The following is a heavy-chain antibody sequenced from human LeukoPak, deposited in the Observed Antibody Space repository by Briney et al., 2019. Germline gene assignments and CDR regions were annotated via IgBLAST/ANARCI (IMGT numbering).Heavy chain of an antibody. J-gene: IGHJ4*02. V-gene: IGHV4-34*01. CDR2: INHSGST. Sequence: NWVRQPPGKGLEWIGEINHSGSTNYNPSLKSRVTISVDTSKNQFSLKLSSVTAADTAVYYCARVFPRIAVAGYNDYWGQGTLVTVSS. D-gene: IGHD6-19*01. CDR3: ARVFPRIAVAGYNDY.